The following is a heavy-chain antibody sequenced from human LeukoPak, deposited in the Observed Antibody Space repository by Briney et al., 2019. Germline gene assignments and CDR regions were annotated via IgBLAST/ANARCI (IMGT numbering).Heavy chain of an antibody. V-gene: IGHV4-4*07. CDR1: GGSISSYY. J-gene: IGHJ5*02. Sequence: PSETLSLTCTVPGGSISSYYWSWIRQPAGKGLEWIGRIYTSGSTNYNPSLKSRVTMSVDTSKNQFSLKLSSVTAADTAVYYCARVYYYGSGSYYTNWFDPWGQGTLVTVSS. CDR2: IYTSGST. CDR3: ARVYYYGSGSYYTNWFDP. D-gene: IGHD3-10*01.